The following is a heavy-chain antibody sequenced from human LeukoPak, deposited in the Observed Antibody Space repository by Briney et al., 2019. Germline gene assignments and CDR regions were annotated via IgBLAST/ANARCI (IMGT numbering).Heavy chain of an antibody. CDR3: ARGRGYNSFDY. V-gene: IGHV4-30-4*08. CDR2: IYYSGST. Sequence: PSETLSLTCTVSGGSISSGDYYWSWIRQPPGKGLEWIGYIYYSGSTNYNPSLKSRVTISVDTSKNQFSLKLTSVTSADTAVYYCARGRGYNSFDYWGQGTLVTVSS. CDR1: GGSISSGDYY. D-gene: IGHD3-16*02. J-gene: IGHJ4*02.